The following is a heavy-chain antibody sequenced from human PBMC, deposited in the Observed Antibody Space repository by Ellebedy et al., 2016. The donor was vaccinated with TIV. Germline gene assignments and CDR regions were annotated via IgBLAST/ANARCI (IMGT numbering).Heavy chain of an antibody. V-gene: IGHV4-34*01. CDR2: INHSGST. J-gene: IGHJ4*02. D-gene: IGHD6-13*01. CDR1: GGSFSGYY. Sequence: SETLSLXXAVYGGSFSGYYWSWIRQPPGKGLEWIGEINHSGSTNYNPSLKSRVTISVDTSKNQFSLKLSSVTAADTAVYYCARRPVSSSYDYWGQGTLVTVSS. CDR3: ARRPVSSSYDY.